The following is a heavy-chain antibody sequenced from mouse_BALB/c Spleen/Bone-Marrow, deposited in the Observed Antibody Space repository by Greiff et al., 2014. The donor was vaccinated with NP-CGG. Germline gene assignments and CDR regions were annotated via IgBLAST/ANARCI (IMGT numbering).Heavy chain of an antibody. CDR3: ARAITDAMDY. J-gene: IGHJ4*01. Sequence: QVQLQQSGAELVRPGTSVKVSCKGSGYAFTNYLIEWVKQRPGQGLEWTGVINSGSGGAKYNEKFKGKATLTADKSSSTAYMQLSSLTSDDSAVYFCARAITDAMDYWGQGTSVTVSS. CDR1: GYAFTNYL. CDR2: INSGSGGA. V-gene: IGHV1-54*01. D-gene: IGHD2-4*01.